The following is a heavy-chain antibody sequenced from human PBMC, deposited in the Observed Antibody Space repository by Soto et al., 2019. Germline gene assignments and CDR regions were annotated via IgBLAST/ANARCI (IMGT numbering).Heavy chain of an antibody. D-gene: IGHD6-19*01. CDR2: ISSSSSTI. J-gene: IGHJ3*02. CDR3: ARQTQWLDAFDI. Sequence: GGSLRLSCAAAGCTFSSYSVNWVRQAPGKGLEWVSYISSSSSTIYYADSVKGRFTISRDNAKNSLYLQMNSLRDEDTAVYYCARQTQWLDAFDIWGQGTMVTVSS. V-gene: IGHV3-48*02. CDR1: GCTFSSYS.